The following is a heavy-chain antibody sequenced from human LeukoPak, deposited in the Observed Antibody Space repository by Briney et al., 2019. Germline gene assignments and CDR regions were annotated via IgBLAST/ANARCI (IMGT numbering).Heavy chain of an antibody. J-gene: IGHJ4*02. Sequence: KPSETLSLTCTVSGGSISSYYWSWIRQPPGKGLEWIGYIYYSGSTNYNPSLKSRVTISVDTSKNQFSLKLSSVTAADTAVYYCARHYIAAAGMNEFDYWGQGTLVTVSS. V-gene: IGHV4-59*08. D-gene: IGHD6-13*01. CDR2: IYYSGST. CDR1: GGSISSYY. CDR3: ARHYIAAAGMNEFDY.